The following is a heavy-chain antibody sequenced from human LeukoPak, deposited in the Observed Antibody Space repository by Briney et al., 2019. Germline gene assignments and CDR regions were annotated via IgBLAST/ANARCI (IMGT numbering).Heavy chain of an antibody. D-gene: IGHD3-10*01. CDR3: EKMGGSGSVYMIMKNWFAP. V-gene: IGHV3-21*01. CDR2: ISTSSSYI. J-gene: IGHJ5*02. CDR1: GFTFSTYD. Sequence: GGSLRLSCAASGFTFSTYDMDWVRQAPGRELEWVSSISTSSSYIYYADSVKGRFTISRDNAKNSLYLQMNSLRAEDTAVYYCEKMGGSGSVYMIMKNWFAPWGQGTLVTVSS.